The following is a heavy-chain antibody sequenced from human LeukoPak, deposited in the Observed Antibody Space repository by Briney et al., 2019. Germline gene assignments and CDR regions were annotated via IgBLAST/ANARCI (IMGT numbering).Heavy chain of an antibody. CDR3: ARDPNRLADYGGDYFDH. J-gene: IGHJ4*02. V-gene: IGHV3-30*04. D-gene: IGHD4-23*01. CDR1: GFTFSSFS. CDR2: ISNDGSHR. Sequence: GGSLRLSCAASGFTFSSFSMHWVRQAPGNGLEWVAVISNDGSHRYYADFVKGRFTISRDNSKNTLSLEMNTLRPEDTALFYCARDPNRLADYGGDYFDHWGQGTLVTVSS.